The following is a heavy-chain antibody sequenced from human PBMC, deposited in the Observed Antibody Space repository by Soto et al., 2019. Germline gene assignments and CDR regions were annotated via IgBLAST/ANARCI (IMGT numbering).Heavy chain of an antibody. CDR3: ARGISYDFWSGYQTVPYFDY. Sequence: PSETLSLTCTVSGGSISSGDYYWSWIRQPPGKGLEWIGYIYYSGSTYYNPSLKSRVTISVDTSKNQFSLKLSSVTAADTAVYYCARGISYDFWSGYQTVPYFDYWGQGTLVTVSS. J-gene: IGHJ4*02. D-gene: IGHD3-3*01. V-gene: IGHV4-30-4*01. CDR2: IYYSGST. CDR1: GGSISSGDYY.